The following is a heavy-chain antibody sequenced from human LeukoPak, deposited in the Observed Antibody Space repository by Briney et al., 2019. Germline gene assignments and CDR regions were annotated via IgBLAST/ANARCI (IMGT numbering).Heavy chain of an antibody. Sequence: SETLSLTCTVSGVSTGSHYWTWVRQSPGQGMEWLGYVYYGSTKLNPSLKGRGSISVDTSKNQFSLRLTSVTAADTAVYFCARAGYESTRYPPLLFYHIDVWGRGTTVIVSS. CDR3: ARAGYESTRYPPLLFYHIDV. D-gene: IGHD3-22*01. CDR1: GVSTGSHY. V-gene: IGHV4-59*11. J-gene: IGHJ6*03. CDR2: VYYGST.